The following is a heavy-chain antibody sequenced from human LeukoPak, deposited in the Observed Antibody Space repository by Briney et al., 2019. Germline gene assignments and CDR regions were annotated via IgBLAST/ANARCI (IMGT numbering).Heavy chain of an antibody. D-gene: IGHD3-22*01. J-gene: IGHJ4*02. CDR3: ARVQTYYYDSSGYFLDY. V-gene: IGHV1-2*02. CDR1: GYTFTGYY. Sequence: ASVKVSCKASGYTFTGYYMHWVRQAPGQGLEWMGWINPNSGGTNYAQKFQGRVTITADKSTSTAYMELSSLRSEDTAVYYCARVQTYYYDSSGYFLDYWGQGTLVTVSS. CDR2: INPNSGGT.